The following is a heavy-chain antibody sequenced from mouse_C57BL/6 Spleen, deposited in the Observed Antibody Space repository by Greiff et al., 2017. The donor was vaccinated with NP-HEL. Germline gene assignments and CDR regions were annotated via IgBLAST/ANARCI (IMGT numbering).Heavy chain of an antibody. CDR1: GFSLTSYG. CDR3: AKNPYYDYDAMDY. J-gene: IGHJ4*01. Sequence: QVQLQQSGPGLVQPSQSLSITCTVSGFSLTSYGVHWVRQSPGKGLEWLGVIWRGGSTDYNVAFMSRLSITKDNSKSQVFFKMNSLQADDTAIYYCAKNPYYDYDAMDYWGQGTSVTVSS. CDR2: IWRGGST. V-gene: IGHV2-5*01. D-gene: IGHD2-10*01.